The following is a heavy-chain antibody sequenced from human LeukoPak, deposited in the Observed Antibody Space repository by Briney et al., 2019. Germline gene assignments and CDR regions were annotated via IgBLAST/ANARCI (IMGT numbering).Heavy chain of an antibody. V-gene: IGHV3-30*02. J-gene: IGHJ4*02. CDR2: IRYDGSNK. CDR3: ARDRRYDFWSGPPIDY. CDR1: GFSFSSYG. D-gene: IGHD3-3*01. Sequence: GGSLRLSCAASGFSFSSYGMYWVRQAPGKGLEWVAFIRYDGSNKYYADSVKGRFTISRDNAKNSLYLQMNSLRAEDTAVYYCARDRRYDFWSGPPIDYWGQGTLVTVSS.